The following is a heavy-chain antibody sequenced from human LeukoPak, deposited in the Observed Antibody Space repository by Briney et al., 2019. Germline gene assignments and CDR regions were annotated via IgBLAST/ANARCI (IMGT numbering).Heavy chain of an antibody. J-gene: IGHJ3*02. CDR2: ISFKNGNT. CDR3: AKGGSTRPWSFDI. D-gene: IGHD2-2*01. V-gene: IGHV1-18*01. Sequence: WASVKASCKASGCTLINYGISCVRQAPGQGLEWMGWISFKNGNTNSAQTLQGRVTMTTETSTSTAYMELMSLRSDDTAVYYCAKGGSTRPWSFDIWGQGTMVTVSS. CDR1: GCTLINYG.